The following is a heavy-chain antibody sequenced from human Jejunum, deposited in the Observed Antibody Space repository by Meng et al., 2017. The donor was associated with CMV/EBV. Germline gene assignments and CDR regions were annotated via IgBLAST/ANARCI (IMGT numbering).Heavy chain of an antibody. J-gene: IGHJ4*02. CDR2: IKPTGGFT. D-gene: IGHD2-2*01. CDR3: ARALGRTTNGNLDH. CDR1: GYTFTNNL. Sequence: QVQLVQSGAEVKKPGASVKVSCKASGYTFTNNLIHWVRQAPGQGLGWMGVIKPTGGFTTYAQKFQGRVTMTRDTSTSTAYMELRSLRSDDTAVYFCARALGRTTNGNLDHWGQGTLVTVSS. V-gene: IGHV1-46*01.